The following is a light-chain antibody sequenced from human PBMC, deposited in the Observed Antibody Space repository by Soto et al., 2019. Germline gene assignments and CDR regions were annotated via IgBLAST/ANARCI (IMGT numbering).Light chain of an antibody. J-gene: IGKJ5*01. CDR1: QSVSSSY. CDR2: GAS. V-gene: IGKV3-20*01. CDR3: QQYGSSPPIT. Sequence: IGLTQSPGTLSLCPGERATVSCRASQSVSSSYLALYQQKPGQAPRLLIYGASSRATGIPDRFSGSGSGTDFTLTISRLEPEDFAVYYCQQYGSSPPITFGQGTRLENK.